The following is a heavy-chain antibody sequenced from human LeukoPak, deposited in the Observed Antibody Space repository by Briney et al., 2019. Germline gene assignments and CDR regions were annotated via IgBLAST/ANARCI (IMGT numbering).Heavy chain of an antibody. V-gene: IGHV4-59*01. Sequence: PSETLSLTCTVSGGSISSYYWSWIRQPPGKGLEWIGYIYYSGSTSYNPSLKSRVTISVDTSKNQFSLKLSSVTAADTAVYYCARDYLNAFDIWGQGTMVTVSS. J-gene: IGHJ3*02. CDR3: ARDYLNAFDI. CDR1: GGSISSYY. CDR2: IYYSGST.